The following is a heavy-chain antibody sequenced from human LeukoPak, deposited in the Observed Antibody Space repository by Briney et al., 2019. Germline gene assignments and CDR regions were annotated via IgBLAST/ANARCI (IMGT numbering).Heavy chain of an antibody. Sequence: PGGSLRLSCPASRFTFANYAMTWVRQAPGKGLEWVSAISASGGSTDNADSVKGRFTISRDNSKNTLYLQMHSLRAEDTAVYYCAKDARYSGSYYGYYFDYWGQGTLVTVSS. D-gene: IGHD1-26*01. V-gene: IGHV3-23*01. CDR2: ISASGGST. CDR3: AKDARYSGSYYGYYFDY. CDR1: RFTFANYA. J-gene: IGHJ4*02.